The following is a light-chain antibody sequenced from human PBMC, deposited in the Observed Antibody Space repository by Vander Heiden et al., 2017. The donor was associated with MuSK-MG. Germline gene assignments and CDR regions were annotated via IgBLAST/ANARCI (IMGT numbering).Light chain of an antibody. CDR1: SSHIGDHA. V-gene: IGLV1-44*01. J-gene: IGLJ2*01. CDR2: SNN. Sequence: HSVLAQRRSPSGTPGQSVPISCSVSSSHIGDHAVHPYPPLPCTAPKLLIYSNNQRPSGVPDRFSGSKSGTSASLAISGLQSEDEAEYYCAAWDDSLNGVVFGGGTKLTGL. CDR3: AAWDDSLNGVV.